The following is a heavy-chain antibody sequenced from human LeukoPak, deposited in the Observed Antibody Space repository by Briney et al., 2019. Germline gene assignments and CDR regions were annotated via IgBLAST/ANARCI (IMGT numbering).Heavy chain of an antibody. D-gene: IGHD4-17*01. CDR3: ARDTPPYGDYAGDAFDI. J-gene: IGHJ3*02. CDR2: IIPIFGTA. Sequence: GASVKVSCKASGGTFSSYAISWVRQAPEQGLEWMGGIIPIFGTANYAQKFQGRVTITADESTSTAYMELSSLRSEDTAVYYCARDTPPYGDYAGDAFDIWGQGTMVTVSS. V-gene: IGHV1-69*13. CDR1: GGTFSSYA.